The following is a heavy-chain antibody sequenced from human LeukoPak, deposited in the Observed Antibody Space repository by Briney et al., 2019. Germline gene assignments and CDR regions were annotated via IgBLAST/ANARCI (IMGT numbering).Heavy chain of an antibody. CDR3: ARIPLLWFGELHDY. V-gene: IGHV1-2*02. Sequence: ASVKVSCKASGYIFTGYYMHWVRQAPGQGLEWMGWINPNSGGTNYAQKFQGRVTMTRDTSISTAYMELSRLRSDDTAVYYCARIPLLWFGELHDYWGQGTLVTVPS. CDR2: INPNSGGT. J-gene: IGHJ4*02. CDR1: GYIFTGYY. D-gene: IGHD3-10*01.